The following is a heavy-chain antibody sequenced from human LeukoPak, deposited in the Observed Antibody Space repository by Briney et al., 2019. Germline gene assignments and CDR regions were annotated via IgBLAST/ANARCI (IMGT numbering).Heavy chain of an antibody. V-gene: IGHV1-2*02. Sequence: ASVKVSCMASGYTFTGYFMHSVRQAPGQGLEWMGWINPNGGGTNYAQKFQGRVTMTRDTSIGTAYMELSRQRSDDTAAYYCARAVVVPAAIGRGYYFDYWGQATPATVSS. D-gene: IGHD2-2*02. CDR3: ARAVVVPAAIGRGYYFDY. J-gene: IGHJ4*02. CDR1: GYTFTGYF. CDR2: INPNGGGT.